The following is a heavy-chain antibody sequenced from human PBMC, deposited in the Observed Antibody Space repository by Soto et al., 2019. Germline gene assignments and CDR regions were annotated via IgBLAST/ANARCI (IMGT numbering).Heavy chain of an antibody. Sequence: QVQLVQSGAEEKKPGASVKVSCKASGYTFTSYAMHWVRQAPGQRLEWMGWFNGGNGNTKYSQKFQGRVTITRDTSASTAYMELSSLRSEDTAVYYCARGDWWLFDYWGQGTLVIVSS. CDR3: ARGDWWLFDY. V-gene: IGHV1-3*05. J-gene: IGHJ4*02. CDR2: FNGGNGNT. CDR1: GYTFTSYA. D-gene: IGHD2-8*02.